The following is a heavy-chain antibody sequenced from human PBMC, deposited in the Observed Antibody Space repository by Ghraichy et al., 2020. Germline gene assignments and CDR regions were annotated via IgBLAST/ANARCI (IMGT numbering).Heavy chain of an antibody. J-gene: IGHJ4*02. Sequence: GESLNICCAASGFTFSRYWMSWVRQSPGKGLEWVANINEDGSEKYSADSVKGRFTISRDNAKNSLYLQMNSLRAEDTAVYYCARVGRVGAQDCWGQGTLVTVSS. CDR1: GFTFSRYW. D-gene: IGHD1-26*01. V-gene: IGHV3-7*01. CDR2: INEDGSEK. CDR3: ARVGRVGAQDC.